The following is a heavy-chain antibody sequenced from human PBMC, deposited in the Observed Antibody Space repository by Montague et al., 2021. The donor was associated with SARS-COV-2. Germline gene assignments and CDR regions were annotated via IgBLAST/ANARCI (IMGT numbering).Heavy chain of an antibody. J-gene: IGHJ4*02. D-gene: IGHD3/OR15-3a*01. CDR2: INRGESDK. Sequence: YLRLSCAASGFTFGNYDMTWVRQAPGKGLEWVANINRGESDKNYADSVKGRFTISRDNAKNSLILQMNSLKDEDTAVYYCARSPRGSGTGWLDYWGQGTLVTVSS. CDR1: GFTFGNYD. V-gene: IGHV3-48*03. CDR3: ARSPRGSGTGWLDY.